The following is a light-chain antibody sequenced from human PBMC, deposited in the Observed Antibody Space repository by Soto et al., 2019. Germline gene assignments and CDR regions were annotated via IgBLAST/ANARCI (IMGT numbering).Light chain of an antibody. J-gene: IGKJ3*01. Sequence: DIQMTQSPSTLSASVGDRVTITCRASQNIIRWLAWYQQKPGKAPTLLIYDASNLDSGVPSRFSGSGSGTEFTLTISSLQPDDFATYYCQQYNTYWTFGPGAKVDIK. CDR3: QQYNTYWT. CDR1: QNIIRW. CDR2: DAS. V-gene: IGKV1-5*01.